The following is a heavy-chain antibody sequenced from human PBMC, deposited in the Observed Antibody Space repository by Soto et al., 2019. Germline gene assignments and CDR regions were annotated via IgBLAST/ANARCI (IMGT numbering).Heavy chain of an antibody. V-gene: IGHV3-7*05. CDR1: GFTFSSYW. J-gene: IGHJ4*02. D-gene: IGHD3-22*01. Sequence: SLRLSCAASGFTFSSYWMSWVRQAPGKGLEWVANIKQDGSEKYYVDSVKGRFTISRDNAKNSLYLQMNSLRAEDTAVYYCARVKIRESHRVAGVERVNGGYDSSGSRSLDYWGQGTLVTVSS. CDR2: IKQDGSEK. CDR3: ARVKIRESHRVAGVERVNGGYDSSGSRSLDY.